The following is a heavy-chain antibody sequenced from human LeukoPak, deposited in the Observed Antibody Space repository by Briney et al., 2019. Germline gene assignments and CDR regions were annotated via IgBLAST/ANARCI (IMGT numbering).Heavy chain of an antibody. CDR3: AKNAGDIDSGIVY. D-gene: IGHD3-10*01. V-gene: IGHV3-23*01. Sequence: GGSLRLSCEASGFPFSTYSMNWVRQAPGKGLEWVSAISGSGGSTYYADSVKGRFTISRDNSKNTLYLQMNSLRAEDTAVYYCAKNAGDIDSGIVYWGQGTLVTVSS. CDR2: ISGSGGST. J-gene: IGHJ4*02. CDR1: GFPFSTYS.